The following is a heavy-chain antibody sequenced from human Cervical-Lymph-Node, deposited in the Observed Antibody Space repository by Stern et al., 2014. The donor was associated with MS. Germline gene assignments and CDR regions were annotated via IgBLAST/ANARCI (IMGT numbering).Heavy chain of an antibody. CDR2: ISFVGSNK. V-gene: IGHV3-30*03. J-gene: IGHJ6*02. CDR3: MGVGDAMDV. Sequence: VQLVESGGGVVQPGRSLRLSCAASGFSISSLGMHWVRQAPGKGLEWVAVISFVGSNKKYGDAGKGRFSISSDNSNNTMYLQMNSLRPEDTAVYYCMGVGDAMDVWGQGTTVIVS. CDR1: GFSISSLG.